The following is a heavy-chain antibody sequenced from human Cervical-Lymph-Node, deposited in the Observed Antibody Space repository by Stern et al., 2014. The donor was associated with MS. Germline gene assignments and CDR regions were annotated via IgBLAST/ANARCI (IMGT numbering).Heavy chain of an antibody. D-gene: IGHD1-14*01. CDR2: IYPGDSET. CDR1: GFKFSIYW. J-gene: IGHJ4*02. Sequence: EEKLVQSGAELIRPGESLKISCKGSGFKFSIYWIACVRQMPGKGLEWMGIIYPGDSETRYSPSFQGQVTMSADKSTSTAYLQWSSLNASDTAMYFCARQTTAWASDVWGQGTLVTVSS. CDR3: ARQTTAWASDV. V-gene: IGHV5-51*01.